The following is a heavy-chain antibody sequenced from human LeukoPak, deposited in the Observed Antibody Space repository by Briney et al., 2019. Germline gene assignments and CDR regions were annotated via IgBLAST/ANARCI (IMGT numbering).Heavy chain of an antibody. CDR1: GYTFTSYG. J-gene: IGHJ6*03. Sequence: GASVKVSCKASGYTFTSYGISWVRQAPGQGLEWMGWISAYNGNTNYAQKLRGRVTMTTDTSTSTAYMELRSLRSDDTAVYYCARDARGYSNPRYYYYYMDVWGKGTTVTVSS. CDR2: ISAYNGNT. D-gene: IGHD4-11*01. CDR3: ARDARGYSNPRYYYYYMDV. V-gene: IGHV1-18*01.